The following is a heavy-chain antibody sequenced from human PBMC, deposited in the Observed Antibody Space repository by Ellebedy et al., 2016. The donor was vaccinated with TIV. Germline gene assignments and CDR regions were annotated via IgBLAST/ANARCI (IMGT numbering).Heavy chain of an antibody. Sequence: SGPTLVKPTQTLTLTCTFSGFSLSTSGMCVSWIRQPPGKALEWLARIDWDDDKYYSTSLKTRLTISKDTSKNQVVLTMTNMDPVDTATYYCARICGYYDSSGYYYDYWGQGTLVTVSS. D-gene: IGHD3-22*01. V-gene: IGHV2-70*11. CDR1: GFSLSTSGMC. J-gene: IGHJ4*02. CDR3: ARICGYYDSSGYYYDY. CDR2: IDWDDDK.